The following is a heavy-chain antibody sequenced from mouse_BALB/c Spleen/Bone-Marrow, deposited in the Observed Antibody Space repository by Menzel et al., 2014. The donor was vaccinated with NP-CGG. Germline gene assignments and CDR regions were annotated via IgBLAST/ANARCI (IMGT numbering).Heavy chain of an antibody. CDR2: IYYSGTI. CDR3: ARELYYFDY. CDR1: GISITTGNYR. Sequence: EVKLMESGPGLVKPSQTVSLTCTVTGISITTGNYRWSWIRQFPGNKLEWIGYIYYSGTITYNPSLTSRTTITRDPSKNQFFLEMNSLTAEDTATYYCARELYYFDYWGQGTTLTVSS. V-gene: IGHV3-5*02. J-gene: IGHJ2*01.